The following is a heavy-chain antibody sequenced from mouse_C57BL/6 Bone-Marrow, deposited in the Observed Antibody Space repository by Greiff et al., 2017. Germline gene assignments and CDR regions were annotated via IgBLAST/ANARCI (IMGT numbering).Heavy chain of an antibody. D-gene: IGHD2-4*01. CDR1: GYTFTTYP. J-gene: IGHJ2*01. Sequence: QVQLQQSGAELVKPGASVKMSCKASGYTFTTYPIEWMKQNHGQSLEWIGNFHPYNDDTKYNEKFKGKATLTVETSSSTVYLELSRLTSDVSAVYYYARGGDYGEYYFDYWGQGTTLTVSS. CDR2: FHPYNDDT. CDR3: ARGGDYGEYYFDY. V-gene: IGHV1-47*01.